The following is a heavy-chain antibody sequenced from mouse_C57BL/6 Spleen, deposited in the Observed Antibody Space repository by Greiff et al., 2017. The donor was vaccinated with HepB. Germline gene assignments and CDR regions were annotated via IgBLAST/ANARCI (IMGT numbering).Heavy chain of an antibody. CDR1: GYAFSSSW. Sequence: VQLQESGPELVKPGASVKISCKASGYAFSSSWMNWVKQRPGKGLEWIGRIYPGDGDTNYNGKFKGKATLTADKSSSTAYMQLSSLTSEDSAVYFCARGGLLRHGRAMDYWGQGTSVTVSS. CDR3: ARGGLLRHGRAMDY. J-gene: IGHJ4*01. D-gene: IGHD1-1*01. CDR2: IYPGDGDT. V-gene: IGHV1-82*01.